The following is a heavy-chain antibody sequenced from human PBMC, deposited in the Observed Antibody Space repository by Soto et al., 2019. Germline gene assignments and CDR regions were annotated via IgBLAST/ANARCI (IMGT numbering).Heavy chain of an antibody. CDR2: ISSSGSTI. J-gene: IGHJ6*02. Sequence: QVQLVESGGGLVKPGGSLRLSCAASGFTFSDYYMSWIRQAPGKGLEWVSYISSSGSTIYYADSVKGRFTISRDNAKNSLYLQMNSLRAEDTAVYYCARDQVGGKYSSSWYPRYYYYYGMDVWGQGTTVTVSS. CDR1: GFTFSDYY. D-gene: IGHD6-13*01. V-gene: IGHV3-11*01. CDR3: ARDQVGGKYSSSWYPRYYYYYGMDV.